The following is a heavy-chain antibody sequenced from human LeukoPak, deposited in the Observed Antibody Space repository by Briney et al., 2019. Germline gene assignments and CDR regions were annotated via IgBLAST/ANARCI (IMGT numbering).Heavy chain of an antibody. CDR1: GYTFTSYD. CDR2: MNPNSGNT. CDR3: ARGLAAAAWQGYGMDV. V-gene: IGHV1-8*01. Sequence: ASVKVSCKASGYTFTSYDINWVRQATGQGLEWMGWMNPNSGNTGYAQKFQGRVTMTRNTSISTAYMELSSLRSEDTAVYYCARGLAAAAWQGYGMDVWGQGTTVTVSS. D-gene: IGHD6-13*01. J-gene: IGHJ6*02.